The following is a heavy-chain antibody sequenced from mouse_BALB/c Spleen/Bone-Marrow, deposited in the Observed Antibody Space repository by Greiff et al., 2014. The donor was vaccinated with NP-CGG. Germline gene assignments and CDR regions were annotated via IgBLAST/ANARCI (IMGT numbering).Heavy chain of an antibody. CDR1: GFTFSSYG. CDR2: INSNGGST. V-gene: IGHV5-6-3*01. J-gene: IGHJ2*03. Sequence: VQLKESLKLSCAASGFTFSSYGMSWVRQTPDKRLELVATINSNGGSTYYPDSVKGRFTISRDNAKNTLYLQMSSLKSEDTAMYYCARVWYFDYWGQGTSLTVSS. CDR3: ARVWYFDY.